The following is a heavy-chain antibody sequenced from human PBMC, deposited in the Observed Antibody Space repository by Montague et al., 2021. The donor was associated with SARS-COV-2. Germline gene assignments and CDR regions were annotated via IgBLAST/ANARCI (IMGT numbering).Heavy chain of an antibody. CDR3: ARDVRGRIVVVIAIPYYYFDY. Sequence: SETRSLTCAVYGGSFSGYYWSWIRQPPGKGLEWIGEINHSGSTNYNPSLKSRVTLSVDTSKNQFSLKLSSVTAADTAVYYCARDVRGRIVVVIAIPYYYFDYWGQGTLVTVSS. V-gene: IGHV4-34*01. CDR1: GGSFSGYY. CDR2: INHSGST. J-gene: IGHJ4*02. D-gene: IGHD2-21*01.